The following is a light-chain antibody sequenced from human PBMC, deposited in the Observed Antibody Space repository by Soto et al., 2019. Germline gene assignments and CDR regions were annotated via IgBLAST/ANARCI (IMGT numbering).Light chain of an antibody. V-gene: IGLV2-23*02. CDR3: CSFAGSSPYV. CDR1: SSDVGSYDL. CDR2: EVS. J-gene: IGLJ1*01. Sequence: QSVLTQPASVSGSPGQSITISCTGTSSDVGSYDLVSWYQHHPGKAPKLMIYEVSKRPSGVSNRFSGSKSDNTASLTISGLQAEDEADYYCCSFAGSSPYVFGTGTKVTVL.